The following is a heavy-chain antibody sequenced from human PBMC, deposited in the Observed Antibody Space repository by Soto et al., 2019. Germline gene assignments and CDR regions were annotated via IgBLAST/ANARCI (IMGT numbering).Heavy chain of an antibody. D-gene: IGHD6-13*01. CDR2: MNPNSGNT. J-gene: IGHJ6*03. CDR1: GYTFTSYD. CDR3: ARRLDSSSWLPHYYYYYMDV. V-gene: IGHV1-8*01. Sequence: ASVKVSCKASGYTFTSYDINWVRQATGQGLEWMGWMNPNSGNTDYAQKFQGRVTMTRNTSISTAYMELSSLRSEDTAVYYCARRLDSSSWLPHYYYYYMDVWGKGTTVTVSS.